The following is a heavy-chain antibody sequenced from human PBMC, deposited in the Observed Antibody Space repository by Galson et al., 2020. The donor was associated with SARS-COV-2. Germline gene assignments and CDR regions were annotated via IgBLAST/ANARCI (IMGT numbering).Heavy chain of an antibody. J-gene: IGHJ6*02. CDR3: AAEKPLSPVGRIEGYYGMGV. V-gene: IGHV1-2*02. D-gene: IGHD1-26*01. Sequence: ASVKVSCQASDYTFAGYYIHWVRQAPGQGLEWVGWVNPRSGGTSYAPKFEGRVTMTRDTSIRTAYMELRRLRSVDAAIYYCAAEKPLSPVGRIEGYYGMGVWGRGTTFTGSS. CDR1: DYTFAGYY. CDR2: VNPRSGGT.